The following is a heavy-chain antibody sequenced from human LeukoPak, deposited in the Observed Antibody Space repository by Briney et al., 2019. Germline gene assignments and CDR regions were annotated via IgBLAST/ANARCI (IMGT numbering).Heavy chain of an antibody. D-gene: IGHD3-22*01. CDR3: ARDWYYYDSSGYYYYYYMDV. J-gene: IGHJ6*03. CDR1: GGTFSSYA. V-gene: IGHV1-69*06. CDR2: IIPIFGTA. Sequence: GASVKVSCKASGGTFSSYAISWVRQAPGQGLEWMGGIIPIFGTANYAQKFQGRVTITADKSTSTAYMELSSLRSEDTAVYYCARDWYYYDSSGYYYYYYMDVWGKGTTVTISS.